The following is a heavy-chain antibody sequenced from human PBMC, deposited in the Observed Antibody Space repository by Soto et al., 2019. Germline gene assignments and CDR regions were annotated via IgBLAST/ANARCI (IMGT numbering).Heavy chain of an antibody. Sequence: PGGSLILSCAASGFTFSDYYMSWIRQAPGKGLEWVSYISSSSSYTNYADSVKGRFTISRDNAKNSLYLQMNSLRAEDTAVYYCARDVYCSSTSCYNDAFDIWGQGTMVTVSS. CDR3: ARDVYCSSTSCYNDAFDI. J-gene: IGHJ3*02. CDR1: GFTFSDYY. CDR2: ISSSSSYT. V-gene: IGHV3-11*06. D-gene: IGHD2-2*02.